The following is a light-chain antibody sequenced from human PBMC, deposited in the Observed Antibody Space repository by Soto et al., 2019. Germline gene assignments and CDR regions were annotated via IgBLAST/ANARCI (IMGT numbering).Light chain of an antibody. CDR1: QTISSW. CDR2: KAS. J-gene: IGKJ1*01. Sequence: DIQMTQSPSRLYLSXGDRVTITXXASQTISSWLAWYQQKPGKAPKLLIYKASTLKSGVPSRFSGSGSGTEFTLTISSLQPDDFATYYCQHYNSYSEAFGQGTKVDI. CDR3: QHYNSYSEA. V-gene: IGKV1-5*03.